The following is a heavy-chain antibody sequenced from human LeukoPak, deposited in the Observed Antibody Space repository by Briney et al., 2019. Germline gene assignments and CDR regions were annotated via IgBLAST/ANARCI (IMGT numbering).Heavy chain of an antibody. CDR3: ARGPTVGATNNY. V-gene: IGHV1-69*13. CDR2: IIPIFGTA. J-gene: IGHJ4*02. Sequence: GASVKVSCKASGGTFSSYAISWVRQAPGQGLEWMGGIIPIFGTANYAQKFQGRVTITADESTSTAYMELSSLRSVDTAVYYCARGPTVGATNNYWGQGTLVTVSS. D-gene: IGHD1-26*01. CDR1: GGTFSSYA.